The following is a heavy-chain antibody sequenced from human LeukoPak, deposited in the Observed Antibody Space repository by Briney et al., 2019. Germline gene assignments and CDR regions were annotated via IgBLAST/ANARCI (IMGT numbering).Heavy chain of an antibody. D-gene: IGHD1-26*01. CDR1: GYTFTGYY. CDR3: ARGSTWEHGDY. V-gene: IGHV1-2*02. J-gene: IGHJ4*02. Sequence: GASVKVSCKASGYTFTGYYMHWVRQAPGQGLEWMGWINPNSGGTNYAQKFQGRVTITRNTSISTAYMEPGSLRSEDTAVYYCARGSTWEHGDYWGQGTLVTVSS. CDR2: INPNSGGT.